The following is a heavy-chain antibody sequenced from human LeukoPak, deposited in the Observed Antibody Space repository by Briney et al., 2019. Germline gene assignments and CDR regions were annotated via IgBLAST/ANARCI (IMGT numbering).Heavy chain of an antibody. V-gene: IGHV3-30*18. J-gene: IGHJ4*02. CDR3: AKDKAVAGSHFDY. D-gene: IGHD6-19*01. CDR2: ISYDGSNK. Sequence: GGSLRLSCAASGFTFSSYGMRWVRQAPGKGLEWVAVISYDGSNKYYADSVKGRFTISRDNSKNTLYLQMNSLRAEDTAVYYCAKDKAVAGSHFDYWGQGTLVTVSS. CDR1: GFTFSSYG.